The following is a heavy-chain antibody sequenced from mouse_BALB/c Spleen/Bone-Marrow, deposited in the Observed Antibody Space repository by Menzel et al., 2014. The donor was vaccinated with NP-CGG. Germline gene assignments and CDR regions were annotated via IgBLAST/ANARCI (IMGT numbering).Heavy chain of an antibody. V-gene: IGHV5-12-1*01. CDR2: ISSGGSNT. D-gene: IGHD2-2*01. CDR1: GFAFSGYD. J-gene: IGHJ4*01. CDR3: ARQRGYAYAMDY. Sequence: EVKVVESGGGLVKPGGSLKFSCAASGFAFSGYDMSWVRQTPEKRLEWVAYISSGGSNTYYPDTVKGRFTISRDNAKNTLYLQMNSLKSEDTAMYYCARQRGYAYAMDYWGQGISVPVSS.